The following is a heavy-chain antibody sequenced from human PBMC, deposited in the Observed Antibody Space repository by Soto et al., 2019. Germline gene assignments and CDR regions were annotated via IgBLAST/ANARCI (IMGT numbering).Heavy chain of an antibody. J-gene: IGHJ4*02. D-gene: IGHD5-12*01. V-gene: IGHV1-69*12. CDR3: ARALGSGYAPGDY. CDR2: IISIFGTP. Sequence: QVQLVQSGAEVKKPGSSVKVSCKASGGTFNSYVFNWVRQAPGQGLEWMGGIISIFGTPNYGQKFQGRVTITADESTSTGFMELSSLTSEDTAIYYSARALGSGYAPGDYWGQGTLVTVSS. CDR1: GGTFNSYV.